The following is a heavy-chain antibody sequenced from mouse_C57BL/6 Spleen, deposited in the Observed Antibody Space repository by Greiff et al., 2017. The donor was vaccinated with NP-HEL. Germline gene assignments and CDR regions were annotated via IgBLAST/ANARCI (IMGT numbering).Heavy chain of an antibody. CDR1: GYTFTSYW. CDR3: ARREGYDGYPMDY. CDR2: IDPSDSET. J-gene: IGHJ4*01. Sequence: VKLQQPGAELVRPGSSVKLSCKASGYTFTSYWMHWVKQRPIQGLEWIGNIDPSDSETHYNQKFKDKATLTVDKSSSTAYMQLSSLTSEDSAVYYCARREGYDGYPMDYWGQGTSVTVSS. V-gene: IGHV1-52*01. D-gene: IGHD2-3*01.